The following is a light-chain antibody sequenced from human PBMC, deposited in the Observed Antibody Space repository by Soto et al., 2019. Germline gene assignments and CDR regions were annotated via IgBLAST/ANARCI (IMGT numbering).Light chain of an antibody. V-gene: IGLV2-14*01. CDR2: EVS. J-gene: IGLJ2*01. Sequence: QSALTQPASVSGSPGQSITISCTRTSSDVGGYNYVSWYQQHPGKAPKLMIYEVSNRPSGVSNRFSGSKSGNTASLSISGLQAEDEADYYCSSYTSNSKVVFGGGTKLTVL. CDR1: SSDVGGYNY. CDR3: SSYTSNSKVV.